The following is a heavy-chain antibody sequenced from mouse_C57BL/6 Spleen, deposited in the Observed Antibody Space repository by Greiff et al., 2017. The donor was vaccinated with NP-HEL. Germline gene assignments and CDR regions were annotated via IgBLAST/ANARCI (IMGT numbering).Heavy chain of an antibody. CDR3: TRYYYGSSDY. J-gene: IGHJ2*01. Sequence: QVQLKQSGAELVRPGASVTLSCKASGYTFTDYEMHWVKQTPVHGLEWIGAIDPETGGTAYNQKFKGKAILTADKSSSTAYMELRSLTSEDSAVYYCTRYYYGSSDYWDQGTTLTVSS. V-gene: IGHV1-15*01. CDR2: IDPETGGT. CDR1: GYTFTDYE. D-gene: IGHD1-1*01.